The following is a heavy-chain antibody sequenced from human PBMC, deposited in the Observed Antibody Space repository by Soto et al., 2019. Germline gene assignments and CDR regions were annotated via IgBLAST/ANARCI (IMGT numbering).Heavy chain of an antibody. J-gene: IGHJ3*02. CDR2: IYPGDSET. Sequence: GESLKISCKGSGYSFTTYRIGWIRQMPGKGLEWMGIIYPGDSETRYSPSLQGQVTISADKSNTTAYLQWSGLKASDTSMDYCARQRIEAAFDAVDIWGQGTMVTIS. V-gene: IGHV5-51*01. CDR1: GYSFTTYR. CDR3: ARQRIEAAFDAVDI. D-gene: IGHD6-13*01.